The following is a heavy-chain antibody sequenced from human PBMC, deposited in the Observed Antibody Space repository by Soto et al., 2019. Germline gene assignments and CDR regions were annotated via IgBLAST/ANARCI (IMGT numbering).Heavy chain of an antibody. V-gene: IGHV2-5*01. J-gene: IGHJ6*02. Sequence: ESGPTLVNPTQTLTLTCTFSGFSLSTSGVGVGWIRQPPGKALEWLALIYWNDDKRYSPSLKSRLTITKDTSKNQVVLTMTNMDPVDTATYYCAHCSSSYDILTGSWLYYYGMDVWGQGTTVTVSS. D-gene: IGHD3-9*01. CDR3: AHCSSSYDILTGSWLYYYGMDV. CDR2: IYWNDDK. CDR1: GFSLSTSGVG.